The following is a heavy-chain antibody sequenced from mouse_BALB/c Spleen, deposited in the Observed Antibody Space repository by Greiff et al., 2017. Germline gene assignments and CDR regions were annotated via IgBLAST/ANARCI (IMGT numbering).Heavy chain of an antibody. V-gene: IGHV5-6-3*01. Sequence: EVKLQESGGGLVQPGGSLKLSCAASGFTFSSYGMSWVRQTPDKRLELVATINSNGGSTYYPDSVKGRFTISRDNAKNTLYLQMSSLKSEDTAMYYCARDRTTAWYFDVWGAGTTVTVSS. CDR3: ARDRTTAWYFDV. D-gene: IGHD1-2*01. J-gene: IGHJ1*01. CDR1: GFTFSSYG. CDR2: INSNGGST.